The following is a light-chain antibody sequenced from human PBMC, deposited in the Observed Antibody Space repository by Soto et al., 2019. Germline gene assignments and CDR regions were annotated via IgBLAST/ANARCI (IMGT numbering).Light chain of an antibody. J-gene: IGKJ1*01. V-gene: IGKV1-39*01. CDR1: QSITTF. CDR3: QQSYITPLT. CDR2: AAS. Sequence: DIQMTQSPSSLSASVGDRVTITCRASQSITTFLNWYQQKPGKAPNLLIYAASSLQSGVPSRFSGSGSGTDFTLTIRSLLPEDFATYYCQQSYITPLTFGQGNKVEIK.